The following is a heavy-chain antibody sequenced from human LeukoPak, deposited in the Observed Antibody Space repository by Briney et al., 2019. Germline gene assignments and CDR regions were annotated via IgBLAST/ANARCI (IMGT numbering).Heavy chain of an antibody. CDR3: ARRLAMGYYYYGMDV. V-gene: IGHV4-59*01. CDR2: IYYSGRT. CDR1: GGSISSYY. Sequence: SETLSLTCTVSGGSISSYYWSWIRQPPGKGLEWIGYIYYSGRTNYNPSLKSRVTISVDPSKNQFSLKLSSVTAADPAVYYCARRLAMGYYYYGMDVWGQGTTVTVSS. D-gene: IGHD2/OR15-2a*01. J-gene: IGHJ6*02.